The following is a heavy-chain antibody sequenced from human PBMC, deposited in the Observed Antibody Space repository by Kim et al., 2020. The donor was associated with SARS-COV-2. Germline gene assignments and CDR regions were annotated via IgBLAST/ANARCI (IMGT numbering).Heavy chain of an antibody. CDR2: IKSKSDSGTT. CDR3: TTGRAEYNGFWIGYYFDSVMDV. V-gene: IGHV3-15*01. D-gene: IGHD3-3*01. CDR1: GFTFSNTW. J-gene: IGHJ6*02. Sequence: GGSLRLSCAASGFTFSNTWMSWVRQAPGKGLEWVGHIKSKSDSGTTDYGAPGRGNFTISRDDSKNTLYMQMNSLKSEDTAVYYCTTGRAEYNGFWIGYYFDSVMDVWGQGTMVTVSS.